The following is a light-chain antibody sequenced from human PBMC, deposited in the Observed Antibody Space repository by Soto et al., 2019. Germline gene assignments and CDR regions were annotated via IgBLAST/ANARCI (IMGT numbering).Light chain of an antibody. CDR2: GAS. CDR1: QSVSSSY. Sequence: EIVLTQSPGTLSLSPGERATLSCRASQSVSSSYLAWYQQKPGQAPRLLIYGASSRATGIPDRFSGSGSGTDFTLTVIRLEPEDFGVYYCQQYGSSPYTFGQGTKLEIK. V-gene: IGKV3-20*01. J-gene: IGKJ2*01. CDR3: QQYGSSPYT.